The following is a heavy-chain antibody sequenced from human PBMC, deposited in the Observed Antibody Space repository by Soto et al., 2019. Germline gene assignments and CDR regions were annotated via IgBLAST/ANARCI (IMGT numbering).Heavy chain of an antibody. CDR3: ARMPPFYYDTSGFDGFNM. CDR2: MNPNSGNT. Sequence: QVQLVQSGAEVKKPGDSVKVSCKASGYTFSSNDINWVRQATGQGLEWMGWMNPNSGNTGYAQKFQGRVTMTRNTSISTAYMELSSLRSEDTAVYYCARMPPFYYDTSGFDGFNMWGQGTMVTVSS. CDR1: GYTFSSND. V-gene: IGHV1-8*01. D-gene: IGHD3-22*01. J-gene: IGHJ3*02.